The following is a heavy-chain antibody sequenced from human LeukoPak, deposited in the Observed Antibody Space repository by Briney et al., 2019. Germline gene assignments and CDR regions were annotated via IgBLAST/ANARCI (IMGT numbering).Heavy chain of an antibody. CDR1: GYTFTSYD. V-gene: IGHV1-8*03. D-gene: IGHD3-9*01. J-gene: IGHJ4*02. CDR2: MNPNSGNT. CDR3: ARGIYDILTGGNYFDC. Sequence: ASVKVSCKASGYTFTSYDINWVRQATGQGLEWMGWMNPNSGNTGYAQKFQGRVTITRNTSISTAYMELSSLRSEDTAVYYCARGIYDILTGGNYFDCWGQGTLVTVSS.